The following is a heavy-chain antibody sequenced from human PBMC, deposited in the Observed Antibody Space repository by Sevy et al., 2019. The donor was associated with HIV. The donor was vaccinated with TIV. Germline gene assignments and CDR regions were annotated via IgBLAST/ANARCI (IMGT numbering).Heavy chain of an antibody. V-gene: IGHV3-23*01. Sequence: GGSLRLSCAASGFTFDNYAKNWVRQAPGKGLEWVSGISGSGESTYYADSVKGRFIISRDSSKNTVYLQMNSLRAEDTAIYYCAQDQEVTGWYSEFFHHWGQGTLVTVSS. D-gene: IGHD6-19*01. CDR3: AQDQEVTGWYSEFFHH. J-gene: IGHJ1*01. CDR1: GFTFDNYA. CDR2: ISGSGEST.